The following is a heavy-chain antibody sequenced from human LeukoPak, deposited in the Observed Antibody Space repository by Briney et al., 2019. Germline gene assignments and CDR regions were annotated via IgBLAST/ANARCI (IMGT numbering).Heavy chain of an antibody. Sequence: GGSLRLSCAASGFTFSDYSLSWIRQSPGKGLEWISYITSGGGSIFYADFVEGRFTISRDNAENSLYLQLNSLRDEDTAVYYCARWIDGFDVWGQGTMVTVSS. CDR1: GFTFSDYS. D-gene: IGHD2-2*03. CDR2: ITSGGGSI. J-gene: IGHJ3*01. CDR3: ARWIDGFDV. V-gene: IGHV3-11*01.